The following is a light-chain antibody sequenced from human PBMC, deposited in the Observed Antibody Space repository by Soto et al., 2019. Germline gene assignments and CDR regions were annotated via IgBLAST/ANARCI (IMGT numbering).Light chain of an antibody. CDR3: QQSYSTPFT. CDR1: QSIRSS. Sequence: DIQLTQSPSSLSASVGDRVTITCRTSQSIRSSLNWYQQKPGKAPNLLIYAASRLQSGVPSRFSGSGSGTEFTITISRLQPADFATYYGQQSYSTPFTFGPGTKVDI. CDR2: AAS. J-gene: IGKJ3*01. V-gene: IGKV1-39*01.